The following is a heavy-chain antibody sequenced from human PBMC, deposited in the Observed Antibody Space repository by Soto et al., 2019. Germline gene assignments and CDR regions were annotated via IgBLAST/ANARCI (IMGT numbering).Heavy chain of an antibody. V-gene: IGHV4-31*03. D-gene: IGHD1-26*01. CDR1: GGSISSGGYY. J-gene: IGHJ6*02. CDR3: AMGVVGATGAMDV. Sequence: QVQLQESGPGLVKPSQTLSLTCTVSGGSISSGGYYWSWIRQHPGKGLEWIGYIYYSGSTYYNPSLKSRVAISVATSKNQCSLKLSAVTAADTAVYYCAMGVVGATGAMDVWGQGTTVTVSS. CDR2: IYYSGST.